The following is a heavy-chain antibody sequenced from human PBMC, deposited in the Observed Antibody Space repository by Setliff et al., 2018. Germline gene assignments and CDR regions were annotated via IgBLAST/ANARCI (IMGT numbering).Heavy chain of an antibody. D-gene: IGHD6-13*01. J-gene: IGHJ4*02. CDR1: GFTFSSYG. Sequence: GGSLRLSCAASGFTFSSYGMHWVRQAPGKGLEWVAFIRYDGSNKYYADSVKGRFTISRDNSKNTLYLQMNSLRAEDTAVYYCAKDGVYSSSWYRALTSRAGFDYWGQGILVTVSS. CDR3: AKDGVYSSSWYRALTSRAGFDY. CDR2: IRYDGSNK. V-gene: IGHV3-30*02.